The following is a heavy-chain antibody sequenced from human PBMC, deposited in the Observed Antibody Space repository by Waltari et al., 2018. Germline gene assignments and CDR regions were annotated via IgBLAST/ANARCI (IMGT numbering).Heavy chain of an antibody. J-gene: IGHJ6*03. D-gene: IGHD3-16*01. CDR3: AGAYGYYYYYMDV. CDR2: INDSGTT. Sequence: QVQLQQSGPGLVKPSETLSPTCIVAGGSLSRHYWTWIRPSPGKGLEWIGYINDSGTTDYNPSLKSRLSISLATSKNQFSLKLTSVTAADTAVYYCAGAYGYYYYYMDVWGKGTTVTVSS. CDR1: GGSLSRHY. V-gene: IGHV4-59*11.